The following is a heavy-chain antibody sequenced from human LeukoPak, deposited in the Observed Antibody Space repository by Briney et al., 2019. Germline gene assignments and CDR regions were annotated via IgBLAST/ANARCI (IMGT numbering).Heavy chain of an antibody. J-gene: IGHJ4*02. CDR1: GGSISSSSYY. Sequence: PSETLSLTCTVSGGSISSSSYYWGWIRQPPGKGLEWIGSIYHSGSTYYNPSLKSRVTISVDTSKNQFSLKLSSVTAADTAVYYCARHSDYGDYRLVDYWGQGTLVTVSS. CDR3: ARHSDYGDYRLVDY. CDR2: IYHSGST. D-gene: IGHD4-17*01. V-gene: IGHV4-39*01.